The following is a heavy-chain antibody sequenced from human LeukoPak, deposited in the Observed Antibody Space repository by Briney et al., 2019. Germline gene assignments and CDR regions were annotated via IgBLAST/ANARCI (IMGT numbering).Heavy chain of an antibody. Sequence: PSETLSLTCTVSGGSISSYYWSWFRQPPGKGLEWIGYIYYSGSTNYNPSLKSRVTISVDTSKNQFSMKLSSVTAADTAVYYCARSYYYGSGSYGLDYWGQGTLVTVSS. CDR2: IYYSGST. V-gene: IGHV4-59*01. D-gene: IGHD3-10*01. CDR1: GGSISSYY. J-gene: IGHJ4*02. CDR3: ARSYYYGSGSYGLDY.